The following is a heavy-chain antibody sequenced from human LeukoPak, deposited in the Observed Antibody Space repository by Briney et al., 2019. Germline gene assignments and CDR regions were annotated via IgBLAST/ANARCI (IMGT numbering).Heavy chain of an antibody. J-gene: IGHJ4*02. CDR1: GGSISGYY. CDR2: IYYSGST. V-gene: IGHV4-59*01. Sequence: SETLSLTCTVSGGSISGYYWSWIRQPPGKGLEWIAYIYYSGSTNYNPSLKSRVTISLDTSKNQFSLKLTSVTAADTAVYYCARDDSGSYYFDSWGQETLVTVSS. D-gene: IGHD6-19*01. CDR3: ARDDSGSYYFDS.